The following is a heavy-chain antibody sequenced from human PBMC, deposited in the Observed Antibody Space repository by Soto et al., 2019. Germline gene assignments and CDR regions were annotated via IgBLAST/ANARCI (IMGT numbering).Heavy chain of an antibody. V-gene: IGHV4-34*01. D-gene: IGHD3-3*01. Sequence: SETLSLTCAVYGGSFSGYYWIWIRQPPGKGLEWIGEINHSGSTNYNPSLKSRVTISVDTSKNQFSLKLSSVTAADTAVYYCARGAKQFLEWLLRGHDYWGQGTLVTVSS. CDR3: ARGAKQFLEWLLRGHDY. CDR1: GGSFSGYY. CDR2: INHSGST. J-gene: IGHJ4*02.